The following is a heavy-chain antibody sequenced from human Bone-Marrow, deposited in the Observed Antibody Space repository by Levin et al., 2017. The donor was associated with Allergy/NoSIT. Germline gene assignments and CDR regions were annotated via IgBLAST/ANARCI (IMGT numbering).Heavy chain of an antibody. V-gene: IGHV4-31*03. CDR1: NDSICRGGYY. Sequence: SETLSLTCTVSNDSICRGGYYWSWIRQHPGKGLEHIGYISHRGNTYYNPSLKSRLTMSLDTSNNQFSLNLISVTAADTAIYYCARLDGYNFDSWGQGTPVIVSS. D-gene: IGHD5-12*01. CDR2: ISHRGNT. J-gene: IGHJ4*02. CDR3: ARLDGYNFDS.